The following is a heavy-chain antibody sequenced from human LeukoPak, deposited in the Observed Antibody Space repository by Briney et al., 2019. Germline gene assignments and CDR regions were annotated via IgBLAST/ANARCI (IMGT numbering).Heavy chain of an antibody. J-gene: IGHJ4*02. CDR3: ARLDSSSHHLPD. Sequence: GGSLRLSCAVSGFTVSSNYMIWVRQALGRGLGWVSLIYSGGSTDYADSVKGRFTISRDNSKNTVDLQMNSLRPEDTAVYYCARLDSSSHHLPDWGQGALVTVSS. V-gene: IGHV3-66*02. D-gene: IGHD6-6*01. CDR2: IYSGGST. CDR1: GFTVSSNY.